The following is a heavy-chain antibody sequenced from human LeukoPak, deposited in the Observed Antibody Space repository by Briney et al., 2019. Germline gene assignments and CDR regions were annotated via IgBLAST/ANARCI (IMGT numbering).Heavy chain of an antibody. Sequence: PGGSLRLSCAASGSPFCDFAMTWVRQVPGGGLQWGSTITRSGQNTYYADSVKGRFTISRDDYKGMLYLQMNSLRAEDTAMYYCVKDDYCSIPGCVIDALVVWGQGTVVTVSS. J-gene: IGHJ3*01. CDR1: GSPFCDFA. CDR2: ITRSGQNT. CDR3: VKDDYCSIPGCVIDALVV. D-gene: IGHD4-11*01. V-gene: IGHV3-23*01.